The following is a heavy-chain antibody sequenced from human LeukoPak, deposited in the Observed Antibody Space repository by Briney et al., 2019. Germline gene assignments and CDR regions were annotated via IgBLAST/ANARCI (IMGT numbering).Heavy chain of an antibody. CDR2: IFSDGGT. J-gene: IGHJ4*02. Sequence: ASVKVSCKASGYTFTSYHMHWVRQAPGQGLAWVGIIFSDGGTKYAQTFQGRVTMTRDTSTATAYMELSSLRSEDTAVYYCAREPPGAYYFDFWGQGNPVTVSS. CDR1: GYTFTSYH. CDR3: AREPPGAYYFDF. V-gene: IGHV1-46*01. D-gene: IGHD1-14*01.